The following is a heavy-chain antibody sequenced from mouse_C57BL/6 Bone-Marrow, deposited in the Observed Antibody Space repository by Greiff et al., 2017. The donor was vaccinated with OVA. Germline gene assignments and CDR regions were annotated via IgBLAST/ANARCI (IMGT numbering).Heavy chain of an antibody. CDR3: ARVTTMY. CDR1: GYTFPSYR. CDR2: INPSSGYT. J-gene: IGHJ2*01. V-gene: IGHV1-7*01. D-gene: IGHD2-2*01. Sequence: VQLQQSGAELAKPGASGKLSCKASGYTFPSYRMHWVKQRPGKGLEWIGNINPSSGYTKYNQKFKDKATLTADKSSSTAYMQLSSLTYEDSAVYYCARVTTMYWGQGTTLTVSS.